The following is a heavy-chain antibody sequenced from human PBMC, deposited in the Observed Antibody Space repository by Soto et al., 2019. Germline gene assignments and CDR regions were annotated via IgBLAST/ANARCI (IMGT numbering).Heavy chain of an antibody. D-gene: IGHD2-21*02. V-gene: IGHV1-3*01. CDR1: GYTFTSYA. J-gene: IGHJ6*02. CDR2: INAGNGNT. CDR3: ASEYCGGDCYSAARYGMDV. Sequence: ASGKVSCKASGYTFTSYAMHWVRQAPGQRLEWMGWINAGNGNTKYSQKFQGRVTITRDTSASTAYMELSSLRSEDTAVYYCASEYCGGDCYSAARYGMDVWGQGTTVTVSS.